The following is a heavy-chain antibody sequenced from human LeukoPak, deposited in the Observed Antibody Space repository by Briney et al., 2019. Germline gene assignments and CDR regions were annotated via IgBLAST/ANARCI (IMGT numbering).Heavy chain of an antibody. CDR1: GFTFSDYW. CDR2: IKQDGSQR. D-gene: IGHD6-6*01. CDR3: ARRGGSSSRRSPIDY. J-gene: IGHJ4*02. V-gene: IGHV3-7*01. Sequence: PGGSLRLSCTASGFTFSDYWMTWVRQAPGKGPEWVANIKQDGSQRYYVDSVRGRFTISRDNAKNSLFLQTNGLRAEDTAVYYCARRGGSSSRRSPIDYWGQGTLVIVSS.